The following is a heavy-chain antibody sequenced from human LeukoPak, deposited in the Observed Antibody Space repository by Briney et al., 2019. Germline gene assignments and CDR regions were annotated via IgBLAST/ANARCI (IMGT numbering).Heavy chain of an antibody. CDR1: GFTFSNAW. CDR3: TTVQTHYCSSTSCYPFDF. J-gene: IGHJ4*02. CDR2: IKSKTDGGTT. D-gene: IGHD2-2*01. V-gene: IGHV3-15*01. Sequence: GGSLRLSCAASGFTFSNAWMSWVRQAPGKGLEWVGRIKSKTDGGTTDYAAPVKGRFTISRDDSKNTLYLQMNSLKTEDTAVYYCTTVQTHYCSSTSCYPFDFWGQGTLVTVSS.